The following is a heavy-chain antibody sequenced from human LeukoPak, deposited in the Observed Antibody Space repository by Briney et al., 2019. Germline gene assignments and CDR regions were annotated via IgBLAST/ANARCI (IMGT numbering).Heavy chain of an antibody. CDR3: ARSDYSSGWFDFDY. V-gene: IGHV4-59*01. Sequence: SETLSLTCTVSGASISSYYWSWIRQPPGKGLEWIASRHYRGTTNYNPSLESRVTISVDTSRKQFSLKLSSLTAADTAVYYCARSDYSSGWFDFDYWGQGTLVTVSS. D-gene: IGHD6-19*01. J-gene: IGHJ4*02. CDR1: GASISSYY. CDR2: RHYRGTT.